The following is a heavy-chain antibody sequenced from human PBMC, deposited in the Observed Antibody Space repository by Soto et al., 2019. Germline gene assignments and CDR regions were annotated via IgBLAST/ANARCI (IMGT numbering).Heavy chain of an antibody. J-gene: IGHJ4*02. D-gene: IGHD1-1*01. CDR3: ARRIRNKPNDY. V-gene: IGHV4-39*01. CDR1: GGSISSSSYY. Sequence: PSETLSLTCTVSGGSISSSSYYWGWIRQPPGKGLEWIGSIYYSGSTYYNPSLKSRVTISVDTSKNQFSLRLSSVTAADTAVYYCARRIRNKPNDYWGQGTLVTVSS. CDR2: IYYSGST.